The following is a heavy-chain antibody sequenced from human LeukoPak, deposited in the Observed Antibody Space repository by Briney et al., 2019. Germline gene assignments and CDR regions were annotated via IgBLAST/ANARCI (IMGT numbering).Heavy chain of an antibody. V-gene: IGHV4-59*11. CDR2: IYYSGSN. CDR1: GGSISSHY. J-gene: IGHJ6*03. CDR3: ARVGVRGGTYYYYYMDV. Sequence: SETLSLTCTVSGGSISSHYWSWIRQPPGKGLEWIGHIYYSGSNNYNPSLKSRVTISVDTSKNQFSLKLSSVTAADTAVYYCARVGVRGGTYYYYYMDVWGKGTTVTVSS. D-gene: IGHD1-26*01.